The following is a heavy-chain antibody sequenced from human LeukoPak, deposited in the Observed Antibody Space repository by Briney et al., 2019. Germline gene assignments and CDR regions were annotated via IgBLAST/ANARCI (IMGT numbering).Heavy chain of an antibody. J-gene: IGHJ4*01. V-gene: IGHV3-7*01. Sequence: GGSLRLSCAASEFTFSNYWMTWVRQAPGKGLEWVANIKQDGSEKYYVDSVKGRFTISRDNAKKSVYLQMDSLRGEDTAVYYCARDYYYESSGYPDYWGQGTLVTVSS. CDR3: ARDYYYESSGYPDY. CDR2: IKQDGSEK. CDR1: EFTFSNYW. D-gene: IGHD3-22*01.